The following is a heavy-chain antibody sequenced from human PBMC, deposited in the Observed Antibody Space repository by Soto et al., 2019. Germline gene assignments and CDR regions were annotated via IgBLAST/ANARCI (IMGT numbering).Heavy chain of an antibody. D-gene: IGHD3-3*01. Sequence: GGSLRLSCAASGFTFRSYAMSWVRQAPGKGLEWVSAISGSGGSTYYADSVKGRFTISRDNSKNTLYLQMNSLRAEDTAVYYCAKDYDFWRGYSSVAPYKDVWGKGTTVTVSS. CDR3: AKDYDFWRGYSSVAPYKDV. J-gene: IGHJ6*03. CDR2: ISGSGGST. CDR1: GFTFRSYA. V-gene: IGHV3-23*01.